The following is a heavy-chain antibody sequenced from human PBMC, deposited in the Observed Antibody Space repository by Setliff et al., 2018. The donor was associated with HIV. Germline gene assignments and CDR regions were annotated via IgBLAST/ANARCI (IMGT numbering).Heavy chain of an antibody. D-gene: IGHD5-18*01. CDR3: ANRPGYGYHFHI. V-gene: IGHV4-39*01. Sequence: SETLSLTCTVSGGSISSTTYWWGWIRRRTGKGLEWIGTVYYTRNTFYDPSLKSIVTISIDMSKNQFSLKLTSVAAADTAAYYCANRPGYGYHFHIWGQGTMVTVSS. CDR1: GGSISSTTYW. J-gene: IGHJ3*02. CDR2: VYYTRNT.